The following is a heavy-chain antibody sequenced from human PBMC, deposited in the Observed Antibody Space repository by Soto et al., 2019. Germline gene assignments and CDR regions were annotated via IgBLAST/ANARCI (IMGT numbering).Heavy chain of an antibody. CDR2: ISVDGGST. CDR1: GFTFSTYV. Sequence: QVPLVESGGGVVQPGRSLRLSCIASGFTFSTYVMHWVRQAPGEGLEWVAGISVDGGSTHYTDSVKGRFTISRDDGKNAVYLTMDSLTVEETTVYYCAREDDSSGHAGTFKPWGQGTLVTVSS. D-gene: IGHD3-22*01. V-gene: IGHV3-30*14. J-gene: IGHJ1*01. CDR3: AREDDSSGHAGTFKP.